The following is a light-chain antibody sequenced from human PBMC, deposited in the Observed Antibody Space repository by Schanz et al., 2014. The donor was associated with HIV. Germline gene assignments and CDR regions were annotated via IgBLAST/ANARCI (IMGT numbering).Light chain of an antibody. V-gene: IGLV1-51*01. CDR2: ANY. CDR1: ALNVGDNS. CDR3: ATWESSPTSWV. J-gene: IGLJ3*02. Sequence: QSVLTQPPSVSALPGQRVTISCSGGALNVGDNSVSWYQQFPGTAPKLLIFANYQRPSEIPDRFSGSKTGTSGTLAISGLQTGDEADYYCATWESSPTSWVFGGGTKLTVL.